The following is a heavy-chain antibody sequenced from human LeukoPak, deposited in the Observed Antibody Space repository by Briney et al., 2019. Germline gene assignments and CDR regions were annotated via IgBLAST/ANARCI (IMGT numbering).Heavy chain of an antibody. J-gene: IGHJ4*02. D-gene: IGHD4-17*01. CDR3: AKSDPYGDSLIEI. Sequence: PGGSLRLSCAASGFTFGGYSMNWVRQAPGKGLEWLSHISSTGGTIYYADSVEGRLTVSRDNAKSSLSLQMNSLRAEDAAVYYCAKSDPYGDSLIEIWGQGALVTVSS. CDR2: ISSTGGTI. CDR1: GFTFGGYS. V-gene: IGHV3-48*03.